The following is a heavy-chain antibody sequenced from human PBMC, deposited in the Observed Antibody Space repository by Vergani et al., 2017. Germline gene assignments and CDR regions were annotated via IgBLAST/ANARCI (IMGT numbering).Heavy chain of an antibody. D-gene: IGHD3-16*01. J-gene: IGHJ4*02. CDR3: ARGERTGAARY. Sequence: QVQLVQSGGEVKKPGASVKVSCKASGYTFSSYGITWVRLAPGQGLEWMGWISVYSGVTSYAQKLQDRITMTTDTSTSTAYMDLRSLRSDDTAVYYCARGERTGAARYWGQGTLVTVSS. CDR2: ISVYSGVT. V-gene: IGHV1-18*01. CDR1: GYTFSSYG.